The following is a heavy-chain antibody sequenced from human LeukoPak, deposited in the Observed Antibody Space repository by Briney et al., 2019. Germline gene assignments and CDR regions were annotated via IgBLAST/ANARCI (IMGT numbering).Heavy chain of an antibody. CDR2: IYYSGST. J-gene: IGHJ5*02. Sequence: SETLSLTCTVSGGSISSSSYYWGWIRQPPGKGLEWIGSIYYSGSTYYNPSLKSRVTISVDTSKNQFSLKLSSVTAADTAVYYCARVRYYYGSGQPHWFDPWGQGTLVTVSS. V-gene: IGHV4-39*07. CDR1: GGSISSSSYY. CDR3: ARVRYYYGSGQPHWFDP. D-gene: IGHD3-10*01.